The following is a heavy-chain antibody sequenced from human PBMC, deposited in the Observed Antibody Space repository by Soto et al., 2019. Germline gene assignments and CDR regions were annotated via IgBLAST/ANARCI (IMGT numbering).Heavy chain of an antibody. Sequence: QVQLVQSGAEVKKPGSSVKVSCKASGDTFSTYIVSWVRQAPGQGLEWMGGIIPIVGMAKYEQKFQGRVTITAEKSTSTGYMELSSLRSEETAVYYCAREVTGYCSNGVCFSGKWFDPWGQGTLVTVSS. V-gene: IGHV1-69*08. CDR1: GDTFSTYI. D-gene: IGHD2-8*01. J-gene: IGHJ5*02. CDR3: AREVTGYCSNGVCFSGKWFDP. CDR2: IIPIVGMA.